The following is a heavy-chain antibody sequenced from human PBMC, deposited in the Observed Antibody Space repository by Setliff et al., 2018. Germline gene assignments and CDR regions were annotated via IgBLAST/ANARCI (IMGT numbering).Heavy chain of an antibody. CDR2: IKSSREGATS. J-gene: IGHJ5*01. D-gene: IGHD3-22*01. Sequence: PGGSLRLSCSVSGITFINAWMTWVRQAPGKGPEWVGRIKSSREGATSDYGAPAKGRFTISRDDSKQMIFLQMHNLKTEDTGFYYCATGPRDSRNYLTWLGSWGHGTLVTVSS. V-gene: IGHV3-15*01. CDR1: GITFINAW. CDR3: ATGPRDSRNYLTWLGS.